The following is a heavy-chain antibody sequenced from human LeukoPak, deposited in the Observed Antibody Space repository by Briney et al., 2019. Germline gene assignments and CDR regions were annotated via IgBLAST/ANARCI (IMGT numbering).Heavy chain of an antibody. D-gene: IGHD3-16*01. CDR3: ARGLRGSYYFDY. V-gene: IGHV4-59*01. J-gene: IGHJ4*02. CDR2: IYSSGST. CDR1: GGSISSYY. Sequence: SETLSLTCTVSGGSISSYYWSWIRQPPGKVLEWIGYIYSSGSTNYNPSLKGRVTISVDTSKNQFSLKLSSVTAADTAVYYCARGLRGSYYFDYWGQGTLVTVSS.